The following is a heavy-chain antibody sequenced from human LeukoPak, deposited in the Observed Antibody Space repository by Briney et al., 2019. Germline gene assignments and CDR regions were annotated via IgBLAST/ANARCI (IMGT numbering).Heavy chain of an antibody. D-gene: IGHD3-10*01. V-gene: IGHV1-69*04. J-gene: IGHJ4*02. CDR2: IIPILGIA. Sequence: ASVNVSCKASGGTFSSYAISWVRQAPGQGLEWMGRIIPILGIANYAQKFQGRVTITADKSTSTAYMELSSLRSEDTAVYYCARDSSRGSGSSSSDYWGQGTLVTVSS. CDR3: ARDSSRGSGSSSSDY. CDR1: GGTFSSYA.